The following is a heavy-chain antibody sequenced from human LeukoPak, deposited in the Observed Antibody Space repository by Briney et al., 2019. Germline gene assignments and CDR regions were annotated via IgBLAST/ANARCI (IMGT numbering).Heavy chain of an antibody. CDR1: GGSISSYY. CDR2: IYTSGST. J-gene: IGHJ4*02. D-gene: IGHD3-10*01. V-gene: IGHV4-4*07. CDR3: ARGDYYGSGSHWDY. Sequence: SETLSLTCTVSGGSISSYYWSWIRQPAGKGLEWIGRIYTSGSTNYNPSLKSRVTMSVDTSKNQFSLKLSSVTAADTAVYYCARGDYYGSGSHWDYWGQGTLVTVSS.